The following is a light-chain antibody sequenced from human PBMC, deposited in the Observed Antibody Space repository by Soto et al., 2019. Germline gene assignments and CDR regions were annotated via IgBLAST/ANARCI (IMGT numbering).Light chain of an antibody. CDR2: KVS. Sequence: DVVMTQSPLSLPVTLGQPASISCRSSQSLVHSDGNTYLNWFQQRPGQSTRRLIYKVSTRDSGVPDRFSGSGSGTDFTLRISSVEAEDVGVSYCMQGTHWPFTFGQGTKLEIK. CDR3: MQGTHWPFT. V-gene: IGKV2-30*02. J-gene: IGKJ2*01. CDR1: QSLVHSDGNTY.